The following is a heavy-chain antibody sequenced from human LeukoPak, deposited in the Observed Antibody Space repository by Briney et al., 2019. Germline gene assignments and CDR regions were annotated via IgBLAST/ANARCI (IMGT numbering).Heavy chain of an antibody. CDR3: ARAQYSSGWYNYYYGMDV. D-gene: IGHD6-19*01. J-gene: IGHJ6*02. CDR1: GFTFSSYG. CDR2: IWYDGSNK. Sequence: GGSLRLSCAASGFTFSSYGMHWVRQAPGKGLEWVAVIWYDGSNKYYADSVKGRFTISRDNSKNTLYLQMNSLRAEDTAVYYCARAQYSSGWYNYYYGMDVWGQGTTVTVSS. V-gene: IGHV3-33*01.